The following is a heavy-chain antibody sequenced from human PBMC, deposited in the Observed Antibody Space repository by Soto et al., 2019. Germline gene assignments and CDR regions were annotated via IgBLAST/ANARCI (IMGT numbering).Heavy chain of an antibody. Sequence: PGESLKISCTGFGYTFTTFWISWVRQMPGRGLEWMGRIDPRDSYPNYSPSFQGHVTISVDKSISTAYIQWGSLKASDTAMYYCARLYCSSSTCDSWFDPWGQGTLVTVSS. J-gene: IGHJ5*02. CDR2: IDPRDSYP. D-gene: IGHD2-2*01. CDR1: GYTFTTFW. CDR3: ARLYCSSSTCDSWFDP. V-gene: IGHV5-10-1*01.